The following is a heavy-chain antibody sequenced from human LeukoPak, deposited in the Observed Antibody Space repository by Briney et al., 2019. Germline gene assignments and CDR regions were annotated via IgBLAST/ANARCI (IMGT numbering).Heavy chain of an antibody. CDR1: GGSISSGSYY. CDR2: IYTSGST. V-gene: IGHV4-61*02. Sequence: SETLSLTCTVSGGSISSGSYYWSWIRQPAGKGLEWIGRIYTSGSTNYNPSLKSRVTISVDTSKNQFSLKLSSVTAADTAVYYCARGGYDSSGYYDIYYFDCWGQGTLVTVSS. CDR3: ARGGYDSSGYYDIYYFDC. J-gene: IGHJ4*02. D-gene: IGHD3-22*01.